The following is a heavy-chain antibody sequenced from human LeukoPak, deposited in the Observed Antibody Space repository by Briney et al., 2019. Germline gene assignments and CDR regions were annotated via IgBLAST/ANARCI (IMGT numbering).Heavy chain of an antibody. J-gene: IGHJ4*02. CDR1: GFTVSSNY. V-gene: IGHV3-66*01. D-gene: IGHD3-3*01. CDR2: IYSGCST. CDR3: AGAVGSGYYYGGY. Sequence: GGSLRLSCAASGFTVSSNYMSWVRQAPGKGLEWVSVIYSGCSTYYADSVKGRFTISRDNSKNTLYLQMNSLRAEDTAVYYCAGAVGSGYYYGGYWGQGTLVTVSS.